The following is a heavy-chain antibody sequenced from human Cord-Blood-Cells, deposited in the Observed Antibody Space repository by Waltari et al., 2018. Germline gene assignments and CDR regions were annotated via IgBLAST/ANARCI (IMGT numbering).Heavy chain of an antibody. CDR1: GGSFSGYY. CDR2: INHSGST. V-gene: IGHV4-34*01. D-gene: IGHD2-15*01. CDR3: ARDGVVVAATKGALDY. J-gene: IGHJ4*02. Sequence: QVQLQQWGAGLLKPSETLSLTCAVYGGSFSGYYWSWIRQPPGKGLEWIGEINHSGSTNYNPSLKSRVTISGDTSKNQFSLKLSSVTAADTAVYYCARDGVVVAATKGALDYWGQGTLVTVSS.